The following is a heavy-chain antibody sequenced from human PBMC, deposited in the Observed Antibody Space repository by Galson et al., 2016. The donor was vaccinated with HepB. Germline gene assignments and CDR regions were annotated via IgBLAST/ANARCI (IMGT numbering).Heavy chain of an antibody. CDR3: LRARAVASWFDP. D-gene: IGHD6-19*01. Sequence: SGAEVNKPGESLIISCKGSGYSLTDYWIAWVRQMPGKGLEWMGIVHPSGSNIRNSPSYSPSFQGQVTISADKSISTAYLRWSSLKASDTAIYYCLRARAVASWFDPWGQGSLVTVSS. J-gene: IGHJ5*02. CDR2: VHPSGSNI. V-gene: IGHV5-51*01. CDR1: GYSLTDYW.